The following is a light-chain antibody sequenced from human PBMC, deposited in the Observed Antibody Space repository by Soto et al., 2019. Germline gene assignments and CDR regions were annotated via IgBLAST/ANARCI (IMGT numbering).Light chain of an antibody. CDR3: QQYNEWLT. CDR2: GAS. CDR1: QSVSSN. J-gene: IGKJ4*01. Sequence: DIVMTQSPATLSVSPGERATLSCRAGQSVSSNLAWYQWKPGQAPRLLIYGASSRATGIPARFSGSGSGTEFTLTISSLQSEDFAVYYCQQYNEWLTFGGGTKVDIK. V-gene: IGKV3-15*01.